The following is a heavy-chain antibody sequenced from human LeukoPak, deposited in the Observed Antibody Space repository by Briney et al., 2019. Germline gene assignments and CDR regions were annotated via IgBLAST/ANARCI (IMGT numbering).Heavy chain of an antibody. J-gene: IGHJ4*02. CDR2: IYPGDSDT. CDR1: GYSFTSYW. V-gene: IGHV5-51*01. Sequence: GEALNISCKGSGYSFTSYWTGWVRQMPGKGLEWMGIIYPGDSDTRYSPSFQGQDTISTDKSISTAYLQWSSLKAADTAMYYCARHVSPPYYGSGSPFDYWGQGTLVTVSS. CDR3: ARHVSPPYYGSGSPFDY. D-gene: IGHD3-10*01.